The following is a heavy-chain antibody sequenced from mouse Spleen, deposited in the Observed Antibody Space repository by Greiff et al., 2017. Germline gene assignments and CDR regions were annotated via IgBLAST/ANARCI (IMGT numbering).Heavy chain of an antibody. CDR1: GYTFTDYY. V-gene: IGHV1-26*01. CDR2: INPNNGGT. J-gene: IGHJ3*01. D-gene: IGHD3-3*01. Sequence: EVKLQQSGPELVKPGASVKISCKASGYTFTDYYMNWVKQSHGKSLEWIGDINPNNGGTSYNQKFKGKATLTVDKSSSTAYMELRSLTSEDSAVYYCARGGRFAYWGQGTLVTVSA. CDR3: ARGGRFAY.